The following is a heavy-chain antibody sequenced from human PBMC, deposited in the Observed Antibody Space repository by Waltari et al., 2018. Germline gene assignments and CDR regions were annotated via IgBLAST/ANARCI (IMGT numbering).Heavy chain of an antibody. Sequence: EVHLAESGGGVVQPWGSLRLSCTGSGFRIGDYWMHWVRQAQGKGLEWVSRINVDGGYISYGDSVKGRFTISRDNAKNTVFLQLNSLRADDTAVYFCARKAGSGYPYGPFYYDNWGQGTLVTVSS. CDR3: ARKAGSGYPYGPFYYDN. CDR1: GFRIGDYW. CDR2: INVDGGYI. V-gene: IGHV3-74*01. J-gene: IGHJ4*02. D-gene: IGHD5-12*01.